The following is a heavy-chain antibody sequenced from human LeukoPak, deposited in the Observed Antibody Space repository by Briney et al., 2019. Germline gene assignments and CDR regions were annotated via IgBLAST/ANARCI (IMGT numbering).Heavy chain of an antibody. CDR1: GYTFTSYY. CDR3: GRSGSSGSQYYYGMDV. CDR2: INPNSGGT. J-gene: IGHJ6*02. D-gene: IGHD6-19*01. Sequence: ASVKVSCKASGYTFTSYYMHWVRQAPGQGLEWMGWINPNSGGTNYAQKFQGRVTMTRDTSISTAYMELSRLRSDDTAVYYCGRSGSSGSQYYYGMDVWGQGTTVTVSS. V-gene: IGHV1-2*02.